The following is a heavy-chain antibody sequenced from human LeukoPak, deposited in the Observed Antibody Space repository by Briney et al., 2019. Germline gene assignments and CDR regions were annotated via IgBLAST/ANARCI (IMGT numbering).Heavy chain of an antibody. CDR1: RFTFSSYG. Sequence: PGGSLRLPCAASRFTFSSYGMHWVRQAPGKGLVWVSRINSDGSTTSYADSVKGRFTISRDNAKNTLYLQMNSLRAEDTAVYYCSRDTADDAFDIWGQGTMVTVSS. CDR3: SRDTADDAFDI. CDR2: INSDGSTT. V-gene: IGHV3-74*01. J-gene: IGHJ3*02.